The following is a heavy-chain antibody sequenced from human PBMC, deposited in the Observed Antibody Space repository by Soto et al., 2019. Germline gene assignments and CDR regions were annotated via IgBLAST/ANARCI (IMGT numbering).Heavy chain of an antibody. CDR3: VRAYYDFWSGYFRQYYYYYGMDV. V-gene: IGHV1-18*04. CDR1: GYTFTSYG. D-gene: IGHD3-3*01. CDR2: ISAYNGNT. Sequence: ASVKVSCKASGYTFTSYGISWVRQAPGQGLEWMGWISAYNGNTNYAQKLQGRVTMTTDTSTSTAYMELRSLRSDDTAVYYCVRAYYDFWSGYFRQYYYYYGMDVWGQGTTVTVSS. J-gene: IGHJ6*02.